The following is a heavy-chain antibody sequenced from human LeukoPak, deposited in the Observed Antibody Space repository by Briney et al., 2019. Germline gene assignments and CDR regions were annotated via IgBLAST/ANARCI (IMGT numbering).Heavy chain of an antibody. CDR1: GGSISSSNYY. CDR2: VYYSGST. V-gene: IGHV4-39*07. D-gene: IGHD6-19*01. CDR3: AKEGAVAGTSDY. Sequence: SETLSLTCTVSGGSISSSNYYWGWIRQPPGKGLEWIGSVYYSGSTYYNPSLKSRVTISVDTSKNQFSLKLTSVTAEDTAVYYCAKEGAVAGTSDYWGQGTLVTVSS. J-gene: IGHJ4*02.